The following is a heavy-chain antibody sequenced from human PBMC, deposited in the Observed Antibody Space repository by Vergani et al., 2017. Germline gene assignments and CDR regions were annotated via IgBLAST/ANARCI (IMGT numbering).Heavy chain of an antibody. D-gene: IGHD6-19*01. CDR1: GFTFSSYS. J-gene: IGHJ1*01. CDR2: ISSSSSYI. CDR3: ARDGRGIIAVDIFIQD. V-gene: IGHV3-21*01. Sequence: EVQLVESGGGLVKPGGSLRLSCAASGFTFSSYSMNWVRQAPGKGMEWVSSISSSSSYIYYADSVKGRFTISRDNAKNSLYLQMNSLRAEDTAVYYCARDGRGIIAVDIFIQDWGQGTLVTVSS.